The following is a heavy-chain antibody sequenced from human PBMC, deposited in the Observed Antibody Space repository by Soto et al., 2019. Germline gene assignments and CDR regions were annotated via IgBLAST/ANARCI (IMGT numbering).Heavy chain of an antibody. CDR1: GGTFSSYA. Sequence: QVQLVQSRAEVKKPGSSVKVSCKASGGTFSSYAISWVRQAPGQGLEWMGGIIPIFGTANYAQKFQGRVTITADESTSTAYMELSSLRSEDTAVYYCARQTRYSSSWYSPLDGMDVWGQGTTVTVSS. J-gene: IGHJ6*02. D-gene: IGHD6-13*01. V-gene: IGHV1-69*12. CDR3: ARQTRYSSSWYSPLDGMDV. CDR2: IIPIFGTA.